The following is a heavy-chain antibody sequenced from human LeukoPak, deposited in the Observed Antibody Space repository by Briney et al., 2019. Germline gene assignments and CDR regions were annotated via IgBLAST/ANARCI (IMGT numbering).Heavy chain of an antibody. CDR3: ARVRGSSWPTYYFDY. CDR2: INPSGGST. V-gene: IGHV1-46*01. D-gene: IGHD6-13*01. CDR1: GYTFTSYY. J-gene: IGHJ4*02. Sequence: ASVKVSCKAPGYTFTSYYMHWVRQAPGQGLEWMGIINPSGGSTSYAQKFQGRVTMTRDTSTSTVYMELSSLRSEDTAVYYCARVRGSSWPTYYFDYWGQGTLVTVSS.